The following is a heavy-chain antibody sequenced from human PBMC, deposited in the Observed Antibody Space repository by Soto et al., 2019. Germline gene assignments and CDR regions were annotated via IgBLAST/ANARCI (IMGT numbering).Heavy chain of an antibody. Sequence: QLQLQESGPGLVKPSETLSLTCSVSGGSISTSSYFWGWIRQPPGKGLEWVGAVHYCGSANYRSSLQSRVTISVDTSQNQFSLRLRSVTAADTAVYYCARHRWGSGSYSGLLDFWGQGALVTVSS. D-gene: IGHD3-10*01. CDR3: ARHRWGSGSYSGLLDF. CDR2: VHYCGSA. V-gene: IGHV4-39*01. CDR1: GGSISTSSYF. J-gene: IGHJ4*02.